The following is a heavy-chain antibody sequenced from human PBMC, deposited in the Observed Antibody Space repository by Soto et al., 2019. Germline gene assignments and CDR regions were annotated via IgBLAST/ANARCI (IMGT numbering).Heavy chain of an antibody. J-gene: IGHJ6*02. D-gene: IGHD1-26*01. Sequence: GASVKVSCKVSGYTLTELSMHWVRQAPGKGLEWMGGFDPEDGETIYAQKFQGRVTMAEDTSTDTAYMELSSLRSEDTAVYYCATIKWELTHYYGMGVWGQGTTVTVSS. CDR3: ATIKWELTHYYGMGV. CDR2: FDPEDGET. CDR1: GYTLTELS. V-gene: IGHV1-24*01.